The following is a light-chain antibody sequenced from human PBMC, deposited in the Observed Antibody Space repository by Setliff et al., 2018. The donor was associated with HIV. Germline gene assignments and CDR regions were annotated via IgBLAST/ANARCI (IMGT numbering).Light chain of an antibody. CDR3: ATWDDSLTWV. V-gene: IGLV1-44*01. CDR2: GDN. J-gene: IGLJ3*02. CDR1: SSNIGSST. Sequence: QSVLTQPPSASGTPGQRVTISCSGSSSNIGSSTVNWYQQLPGAAPKLLIYGDNQRPSGVPDRFSGSKSGTSASLAISGLQSEDEADYYCATWDDSLTWVFGRGTQLTVL.